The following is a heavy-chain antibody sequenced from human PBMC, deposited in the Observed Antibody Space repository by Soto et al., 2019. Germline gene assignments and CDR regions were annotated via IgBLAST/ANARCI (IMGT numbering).Heavy chain of an antibody. CDR1: GFTFTSYG. CDR3: AKEGDFYDISTGYFGSKAYFDP. J-gene: IGHJ4*02. Sequence: GGSLRLSCAASGFTFTSYGMHWVRQAPGKGLEWVAVISSDGRNKYYSDSVKGRFTISRDVSKNTVFLHMDSLSAEDTAVYYCAKEGDFYDISTGYFGSKAYFDPWGQGTLVTVSS. CDR2: ISSDGRNK. D-gene: IGHD3-9*01. V-gene: IGHV3-30*18.